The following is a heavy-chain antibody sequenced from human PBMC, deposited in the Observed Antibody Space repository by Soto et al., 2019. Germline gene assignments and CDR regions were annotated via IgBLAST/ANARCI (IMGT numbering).Heavy chain of an antibody. V-gene: IGHV4-39*01. J-gene: IGHJ5*02. CDR2: IYYSGST. Sequence: QLQLQESGPGLVKPSETLSLTCSVSGGSISSSSYFWGWIRQPPGKGLEWIGSIYYSGSTYYNPSLRSRVPVSVDTSKNQFSLKLSSVTAADTAVYYCASHPSDFWFDPWGQGTLVTVSS. D-gene: IGHD2-21*02. CDR1: GGSISSSSYF. CDR3: ASHPSDFWFDP.